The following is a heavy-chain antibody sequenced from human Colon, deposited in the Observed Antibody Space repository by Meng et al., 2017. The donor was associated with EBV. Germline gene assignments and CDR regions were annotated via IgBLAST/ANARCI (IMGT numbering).Heavy chain of an antibody. CDR3: ASFDHIPRRNYFDY. D-gene: IGHD2-21*01. Sequence: QLHVSCPGLVEPAQTPPLSWTVAGGSLSSGHYYWSWIRQPPGKGLEWIGYIHHSGSAYSNPSLKSRVSISVDTSKSQFSLNLNSMTAADTAVYYCASFDHIPRRNYFDYWGQGTLVTVSS. CDR1: GGSLSSGHYY. V-gene: IGHV4-30-4*01. J-gene: IGHJ4*02. CDR2: IHHSGSA.